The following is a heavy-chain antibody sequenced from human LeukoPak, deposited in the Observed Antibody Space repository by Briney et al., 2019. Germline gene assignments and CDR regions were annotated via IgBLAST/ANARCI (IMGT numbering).Heavy chain of an antibody. J-gene: IGHJ4*02. CDR1: GFTFSSYA. CDR3: AKGIAVAGRYYFDY. Sequence: PGGSQRLSCAASGFTFSSYAMSWVRQAPGKGLEWVSAISGSGGSTYYADSVKGRFTISRDNSKNTLYLQMNSLRAEDTAVYYCAKGIAVAGRYYFDYWGQGTLVTVSS. CDR2: ISGSGGST. V-gene: IGHV3-23*01. D-gene: IGHD6-19*01.